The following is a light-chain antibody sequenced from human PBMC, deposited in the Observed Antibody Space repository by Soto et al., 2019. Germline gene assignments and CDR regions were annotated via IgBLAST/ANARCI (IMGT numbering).Light chain of an antibody. J-gene: IGKJ2*02. V-gene: IGKV1-39*01. CDR2: AAS. CDR3: QQSFSSPCT. Sequence: DIQMTQSPSSLSASVGDRVTITCRASQNINNYLNWYQQKPGKGPKFLIYAASSLQSGVPSRFSGSGSGTDFTLTISSLQPEDFATYYCQQSFSSPCTFGQGTKLEIK. CDR1: QNINNY.